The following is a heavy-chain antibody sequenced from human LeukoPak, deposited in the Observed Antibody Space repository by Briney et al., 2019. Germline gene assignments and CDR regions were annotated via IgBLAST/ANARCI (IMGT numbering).Heavy chain of an antibody. J-gene: IGHJ4*02. D-gene: IGHD6-6*01. V-gene: IGHV4-39*01. CDR3: ASPSTSSSAYEY. Sequence: PSETLSLTCSVSGGSISSSSYYWGWIRQPPGKGLEWIGSINYNGNTYYNASLKSRVTISVDTSKNQFSLKLDSAIAADTAVYYCASPSTSSSAYEYWGQGTLVTVSS. CDR1: GGSISSSSYY. CDR2: INYNGNT.